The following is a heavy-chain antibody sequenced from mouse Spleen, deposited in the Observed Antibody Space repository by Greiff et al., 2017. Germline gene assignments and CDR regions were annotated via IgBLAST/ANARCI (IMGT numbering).Heavy chain of an antibody. CDR2: INPSSGYT. CDR3: ARATVVAHWYFEV. CDR1: GYTFTSYW. Sequence: VQLQQSGAELAKPGASVKLSCKASGYTFTSYWMHWVKQRPGQGLEWIGYINPSSGYTKYNQKFKDKATLTADKSSSTAYMQLSSLTYEDSAVYFCARATVVAHWYFEVWGAGTTVTVSS. D-gene: IGHD1-1*01. J-gene: IGHJ1*01. V-gene: IGHV1-7*01.